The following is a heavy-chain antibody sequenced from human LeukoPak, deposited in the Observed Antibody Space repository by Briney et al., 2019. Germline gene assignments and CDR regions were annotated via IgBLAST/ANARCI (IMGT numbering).Heavy chain of an antibody. CDR1: GFTVSSNY. V-gene: IGHV3-53*05. D-gene: IGHD3-22*01. Sequence: GGSLRLSCAASGFTVSSNYMSWVRQAPGKGLEWVSVIYSGGSTYYADSVKGRFTISRDNSKNTLYLQMNSLRAEDTAVYYCARGPFNYYDSSGYYYWGQGTLVTVSS. CDR2: IYSGGST. J-gene: IGHJ4*02. CDR3: ARGPFNYYDSSGYYY.